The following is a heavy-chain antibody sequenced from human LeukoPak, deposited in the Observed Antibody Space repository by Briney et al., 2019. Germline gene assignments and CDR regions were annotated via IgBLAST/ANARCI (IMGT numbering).Heavy chain of an antibody. CDR2: IYYSGST. V-gene: IGHV4-59*01. D-gene: IGHD3-22*01. CDR1: GGSISSYY. CDR3: ARVPNYYDSSGYYYFDY. J-gene: IGHJ4*02. Sequence: SETLSLTCTVSGGSISSYYWGWIRQPPGKGLEWIGYIYYSGSTNYNPSLKSRVTISVDTSKNQFSLKLSSVTAADTAVYYCARVPNYYDSSGYYYFDYWGQGTLVTVSS.